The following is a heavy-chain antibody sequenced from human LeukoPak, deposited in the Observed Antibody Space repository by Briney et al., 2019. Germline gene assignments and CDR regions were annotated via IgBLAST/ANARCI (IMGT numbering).Heavy chain of an antibody. V-gene: IGHV1-18*01. Sequence: ASVKVSCNASGYTFTSYGISWVRQSPGQGLEWMGWVIAYNGNTNYAQKLQVRVTMTTDTSTSTGYMELRSLRSDDTVVYYCEREPVKIFGVVTKGDAFDIWGQGTMVTVSS. CDR1: GYTFTSYG. J-gene: IGHJ3*02. D-gene: IGHD3-3*01. CDR2: VIAYNGNT. CDR3: EREPVKIFGVVTKGDAFDI.